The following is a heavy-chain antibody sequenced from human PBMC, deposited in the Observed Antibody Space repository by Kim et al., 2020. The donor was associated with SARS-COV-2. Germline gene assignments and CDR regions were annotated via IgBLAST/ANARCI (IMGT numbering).Heavy chain of an antibody. CDR1: GYSFTSYW. Sequence: GESLKISCKGSGYSFTSYWIGWVRQMPGKGLEWMGIIYPGDSDTRYSPSFQGQVTISADKSISTAYLQWSSLKASDTAMYYCARPLLWSDANWYFDLWGRGTLVTVSS. CDR3: ARPLLWSDANWYFDL. CDR2: IYPGDSDT. V-gene: IGHV5-51*01. D-gene: IGHD3-10*01. J-gene: IGHJ2*01.